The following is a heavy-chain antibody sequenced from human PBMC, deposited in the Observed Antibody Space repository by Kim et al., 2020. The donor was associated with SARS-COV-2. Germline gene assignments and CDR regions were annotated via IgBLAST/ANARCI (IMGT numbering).Heavy chain of an antibody. V-gene: IGHV3-15*01. CDR3: TTDRLSNSGYEETEYYYYGMDV. CDR1: GFTFSNAW. Sequence: GGSLRLSCAASGFTFSNAWMSWVRQAPGKGLEWVGRIKSKTDGGTTDYAAPVKGRFTISRDDSKNTLYLQMNSLKTEDTAVYYCTTDRLSNSGYEETEYYYYGMDVWGQGTTVTVSS. J-gene: IGHJ6*02. CDR2: IKSKTDGGTT. D-gene: IGHD5-12*01.